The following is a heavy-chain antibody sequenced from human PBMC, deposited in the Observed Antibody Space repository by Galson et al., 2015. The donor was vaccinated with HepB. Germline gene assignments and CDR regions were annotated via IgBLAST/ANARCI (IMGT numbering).Heavy chain of an antibody. CDR1: GASIISNNW. CDR3: AVLGSSRSYFEY. CDR2: IYHTGST. J-gene: IGHJ4*02. Sequence: ETLSLTCAVSGASIISNNWWTWIRQPPGKGLEWIGEIYHTGSTNYNPSLKSRLTISVDKSKNHFSLRLSSVTAADTAVYYCAVLGSSRSYFEYWGQGTLVTVSS. D-gene: IGHD2-8*01. V-gene: IGHV4-4*02.